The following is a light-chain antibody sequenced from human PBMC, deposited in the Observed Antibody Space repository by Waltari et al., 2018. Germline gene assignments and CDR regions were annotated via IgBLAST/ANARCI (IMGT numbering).Light chain of an antibody. V-gene: IGLV2-14*03. CDR3: SSYTSSSTLV. Sequence: QSALTQPASVSGSPGQSITIPCPGTSSDVGGYNYVSGYQQHPGKAPKLLIYDVSNRPSGVSNRFSGSKSGTTASLTISGLQAEDEADYYCSSYTSSSTLVFGGGTKLTVL. CDR1: SSDVGGYNY. J-gene: IGLJ2*01. CDR2: DVS.